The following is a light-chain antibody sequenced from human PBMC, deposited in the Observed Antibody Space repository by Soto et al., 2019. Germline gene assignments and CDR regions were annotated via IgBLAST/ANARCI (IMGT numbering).Light chain of an antibody. CDR2: ETS. V-gene: IGKV1-16*01. CDR3: LQYATYPVL. CDR1: QGINNY. J-gene: IGKJ4*01. Sequence: DIQLTQSPSSLSASVGDRVTITCRASQGINNYLAWFQQKPGKAPKSLIYETSILQSGVPLRFGGGGSGTHFTLTISSLQPADIATYYCLQYATYPVLFGGGTTVEI.